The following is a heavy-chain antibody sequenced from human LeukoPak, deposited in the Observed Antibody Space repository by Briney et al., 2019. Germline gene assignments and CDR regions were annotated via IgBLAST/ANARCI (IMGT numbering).Heavy chain of an antibody. Sequence: PSQTLSLTCTVSGGSISSGGHSWSWIRQPPGKGLEWIGYIYHSGSGSTYYNPSLKSRVTISIDKSKNQFSLKLSSVTAADTAVYYCARLIKPEARNSRALGVRGFFFDYWGQGTLVTVSS. V-gene: IGHV4-30-2*02. J-gene: IGHJ4*02. CDR3: ARLIKPEARNSRALGVRGFFFDY. D-gene: IGHD4-23*01. CDR2: IYHSGSGST. CDR1: GGSISSGGHS.